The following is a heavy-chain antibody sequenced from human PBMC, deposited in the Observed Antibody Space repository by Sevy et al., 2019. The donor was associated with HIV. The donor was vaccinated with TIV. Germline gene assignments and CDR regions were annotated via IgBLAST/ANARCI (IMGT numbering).Heavy chain of an antibody. J-gene: IGHJ4*02. Sequence: GGSLRLSCAASGFTFNNYVMSWVRQAPGKGLEWVSAISGSGDSTNYAYSVKGRFTISRDNSKNTLYLQMNSLRAEDTALYYCAKREGSSYYTPTDYWGQGTLVTVSS. CDR1: GFTFNNYV. CDR3: AKREGSSYYTPTDY. CDR2: ISGSGDST. D-gene: IGHD2-2*02. V-gene: IGHV3-23*01.